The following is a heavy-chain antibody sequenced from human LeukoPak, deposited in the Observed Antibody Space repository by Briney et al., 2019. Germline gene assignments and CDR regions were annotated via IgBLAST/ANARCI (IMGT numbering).Heavy chain of an antibody. V-gene: IGHV4-39*07. J-gene: IGHJ4*02. CDR3: ARRGETYGYADY. Sequence: SETLSLTCTVSGGSISSSSYYWGWIRQPPGKGLEWIGSIYYSGSTYYNPSLKSRVTISVDTSKNQFSLKLTSVTAADTAVYYCARRGETYGYADYWGQGTLVTVSS. CDR2: IYYSGST. CDR1: GGSISSSSYY. D-gene: IGHD5-12*01.